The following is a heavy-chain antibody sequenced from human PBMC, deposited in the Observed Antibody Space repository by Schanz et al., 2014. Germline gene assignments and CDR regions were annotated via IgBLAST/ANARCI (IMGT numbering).Heavy chain of an antibody. CDR1: GYTFVSYS. Sequence: QVQLVQSGAEVKKPGASVKVSCKASGYTFVSYSMHWVRQAPGQGLEWMGWINVGNGNMKYSQKFQGRVTMTTDTSTGTAYMELRSLRSDDTAVYYCARDRRRYCSTASCLHDNWFDPWGQGTLVIVSS. V-gene: IGHV1-18*04. J-gene: IGHJ5*02. CDR3: ARDRRRYCSTASCLHDNWFDP. CDR2: INVGNGNM. D-gene: IGHD2-2*01.